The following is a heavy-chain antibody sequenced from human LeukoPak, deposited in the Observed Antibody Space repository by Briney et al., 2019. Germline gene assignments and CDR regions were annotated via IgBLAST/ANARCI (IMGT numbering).Heavy chain of an antibody. D-gene: IGHD3-22*01. CDR3: ARVGYYESSGYYEY. CDR1: GYTFTGYY. Sequence: ASVKVSCKASGYTFTGYYVNWVRQAPGQGLEWMGRINPNSGGTNYAQKFQGRVTMTRDTSISTVYMELSRLRSDDTAVYYCARVGYYESSGYYEYWGQGTLVTVYS. V-gene: IGHV1-2*06. CDR2: INPNSGGT. J-gene: IGHJ4*02.